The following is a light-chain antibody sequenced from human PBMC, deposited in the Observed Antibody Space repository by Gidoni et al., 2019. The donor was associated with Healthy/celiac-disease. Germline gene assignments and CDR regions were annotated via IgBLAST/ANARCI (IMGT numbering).Light chain of an antibody. CDR3: HVYSIAPRI. V-gene: IGKV1-27*01. J-gene: IGKJ2*01. CDR1: PGISNY. Sequence: DIQMTQSPSSLSASVGDRVTITCRASPGISNYLAWYQQKPGKVPQLLIYAASTLQSGVPSRFSCVGAGTDFTLPITTLQPGDVATYYFHVYSIAPRIFGPGTKLEIK. CDR2: AAS.